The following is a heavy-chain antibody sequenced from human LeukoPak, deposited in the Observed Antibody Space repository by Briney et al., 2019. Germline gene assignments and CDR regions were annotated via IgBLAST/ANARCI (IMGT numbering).Heavy chain of an antibody. CDR2: IKEDATET. CDR3: ARQHYWRFEF. J-gene: IGHJ4*02. D-gene: IGHD3-3*02. CDR1: GFPFTSHW. V-gene: IGHV3-7*01. Sequence: GGSLRLSCAPSGFPFTSHWMSWLRQAPGRGLGWVANIKEDATETYYVDSVKGRFTISRDNAKNVLYLQMNSLGLEDTAVYYCARQHYWRFEFWGQGTVVTVSS.